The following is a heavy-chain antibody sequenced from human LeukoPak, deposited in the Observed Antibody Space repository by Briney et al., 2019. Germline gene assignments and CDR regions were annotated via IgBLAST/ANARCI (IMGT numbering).Heavy chain of an antibody. D-gene: IGHD3-10*01. V-gene: IGHV4-61*02. CDR3: ARGLKMYYYGSGSYYFDY. CDR2: IYTSGST. CDR1: GGSISSGNYY. J-gene: IGHJ4*02. Sequence: SQTLSLTCTVSGGSISSGNYYWSWIRQPAGKGLEWIGRIYTSGSTNYNPSLKSRVTISVDTSKNQFSLKLSSVTAADTAVYYCARGLKMYYYGSGSYYFDYWGQGTLVTVSS.